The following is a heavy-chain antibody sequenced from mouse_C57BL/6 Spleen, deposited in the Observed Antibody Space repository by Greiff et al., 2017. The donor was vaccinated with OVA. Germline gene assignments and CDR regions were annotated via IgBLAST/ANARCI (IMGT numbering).Heavy chain of an antibody. V-gene: IGHV1-85*01. CDR3: ACNYYDYDEFAY. CDR2: IYPRDGST. Sequence: QVQLQQSGPELVKPGASVKLSCKASGYTFTSYDINWVKQRPGQGLEWIGWIYPRDGSTQYNEKFKGKAPLTVDQYYSTAHMELHSRTSVDSAVYFGACNYYDYDEFAYWGQGTLVTVSA. D-gene: IGHD2-4*01. J-gene: IGHJ3*01. CDR1: GYTFTSYD.